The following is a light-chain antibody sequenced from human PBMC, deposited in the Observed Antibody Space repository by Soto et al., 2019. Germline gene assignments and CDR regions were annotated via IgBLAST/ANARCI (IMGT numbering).Light chain of an antibody. Sequence: EIVLTHSPATLSASPGERVTLSGRASQSVDINLAGYQQKPGQARRLLIYGASTRDSDMSGTFSGRGSGTEFTLNISNVRPADFAVSYCQEYGSSGTFGQGTKVDIK. CDR1: QSVDIN. CDR2: GAS. V-gene: IGKV3-15*01. J-gene: IGKJ1*01. CDR3: QEYGSSGT.